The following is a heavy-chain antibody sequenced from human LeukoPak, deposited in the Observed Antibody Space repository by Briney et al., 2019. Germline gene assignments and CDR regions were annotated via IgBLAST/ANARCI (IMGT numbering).Heavy chain of an antibody. CDR2: ISAYKGNT. CDR1: DYTFTSYG. D-gene: IGHD6-19*01. V-gene: IGHV1-18*01. Sequence: ASVKVSCRASDYTFTSYGISWVRQAPGQGLGWMGWISAYKGNTKYAQKFQGRVTMTTDTATSTAYMELRSLRSDDTAVYYCARVMSSGWTDYWGQGTLVTVSS. CDR3: ARVMSSGWTDY. J-gene: IGHJ4*02.